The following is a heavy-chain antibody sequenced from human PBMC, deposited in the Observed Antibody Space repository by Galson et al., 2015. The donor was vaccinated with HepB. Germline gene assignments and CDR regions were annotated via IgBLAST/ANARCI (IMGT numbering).Heavy chain of an antibody. CDR1: GFTFSSYS. J-gene: IGHJ6*02. CDR3: ARAILSLRIAVAGPVYGMDV. V-gene: IGHV3-66*01. D-gene: IGHD6-19*01. Sequence: SLRLSCAASGFTFSSYSMNWVRQAPGKGLEWVSVIYSGGSTYYADSVKGRFTIYRDKSKNTLYLQMNSLRAEDTAVYYCARAILSLRIAVAGPVYGMDVWGQGTTVTVSS. CDR2: IYSGGST.